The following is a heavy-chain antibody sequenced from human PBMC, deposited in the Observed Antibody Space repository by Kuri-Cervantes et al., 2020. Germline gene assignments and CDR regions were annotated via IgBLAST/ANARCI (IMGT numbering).Heavy chain of an antibody. Sequence: GESLKISCAVSGGTLRNYWVHWVRQAPGKGLVWVSRINSDGSITSYADSVKGRFTISRDNAKNTVYLQMNSLRAEDTALYYCAKGREYSSSWYVMDYWGQGTLVTVSS. D-gene: IGHD6-13*01. J-gene: IGHJ4*02. CDR2: INSDGSIT. CDR3: AKGREYSSSWYVMDY. CDR1: GGTLRNYW. V-gene: IGHV3-74*01.